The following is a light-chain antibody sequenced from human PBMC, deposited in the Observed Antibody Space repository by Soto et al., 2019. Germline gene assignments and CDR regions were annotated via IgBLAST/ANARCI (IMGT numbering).Light chain of an antibody. V-gene: IGLV3-1*01. CDR1: ELGDKY. Sequence: SYELTQPPSVSVSPGQTASISCSGDELGDKYAYWYQQKPGQSPVVVIYQDSKRPSGIPERFSGSNSGNTATLTISGTQAMDEADYYCQAWDSSTAVFGGGTKLTVL. CDR3: QAWDSSTAV. J-gene: IGLJ3*02. CDR2: QDS.